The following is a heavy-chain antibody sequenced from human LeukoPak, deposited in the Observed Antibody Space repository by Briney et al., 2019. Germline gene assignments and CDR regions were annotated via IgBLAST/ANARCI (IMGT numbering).Heavy chain of an antibody. CDR2: IIPIFGTA. Sequence: GSSVKVSCKASGGTFTSYAISWVRQAPGQGLEWMGGIIPIFGTANYAQKFQGRVTITADESTSTAYMELSSLRSEDTAVYYCARGDGIVVVPAAMRWGGIRAFDIWGQGTMVTVSS. CDR1: GGTFTSYA. CDR3: ARGDGIVVVPAAMRWGGIRAFDI. V-gene: IGHV1-69*01. J-gene: IGHJ3*02. D-gene: IGHD2-2*01.